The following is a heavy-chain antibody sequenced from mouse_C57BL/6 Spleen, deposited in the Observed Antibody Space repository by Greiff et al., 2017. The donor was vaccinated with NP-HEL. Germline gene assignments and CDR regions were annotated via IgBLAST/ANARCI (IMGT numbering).Heavy chain of an antibody. D-gene: IGHD1-1*01. CDR2: VSSGRSTI. J-gene: IGHJ3*01. Sequence: EVKLVESGGGLVKPGGSLKLSCAASGFTFSDYGMHWVRQAPEKGLEWVAYVSSGRSTIYYADTVKGRFTISRDNAKNTLFLQMTSLRSEDTAMYYCASYGSSGFAYWGQGTLVTVSA. V-gene: IGHV5-17*01. CDR3: ASYGSSGFAY. CDR1: GFTFSDYG.